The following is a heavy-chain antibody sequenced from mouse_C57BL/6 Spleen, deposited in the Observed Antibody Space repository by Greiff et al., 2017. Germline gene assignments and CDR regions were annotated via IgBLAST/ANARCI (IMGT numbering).Heavy chain of an antibody. CDR2: INPNNGGT. Sequence: VQLQQSGPELVKPGASVKMSCKASGYTFTDYNMHWVKQSHGKSLEWIGYINPNNGGTSNNKKFKGKATLTVNKSSSTSYMELRSLTSEDAAVYYCANWDYFDYWGQGTTLTVSA. J-gene: IGHJ2*01. CDR1: GYTFTDYN. CDR3: ANWDYFDY. D-gene: IGHD4-1*02. V-gene: IGHV1-22*01.